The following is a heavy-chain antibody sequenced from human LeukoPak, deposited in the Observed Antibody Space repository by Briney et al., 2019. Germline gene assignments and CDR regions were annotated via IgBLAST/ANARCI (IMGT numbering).Heavy chain of an antibody. CDR1: GGSISSSNW. CDR2: IFHSGDT. CDR3: AREAGGQQLTVYYFDY. V-gene: IGHV4-4*02. Sequence: KTSETLSLTCAVSGGSISSSNWWSWVRQPPGKGLEWIGEIFHSGDTNYNPSLKSRVTISVGKSKNQFSLKLSSVTAADTAVYYCAREAGGQQLTVYYFDYWGQGTLVTVSS. D-gene: IGHD6-13*01. J-gene: IGHJ4*02.